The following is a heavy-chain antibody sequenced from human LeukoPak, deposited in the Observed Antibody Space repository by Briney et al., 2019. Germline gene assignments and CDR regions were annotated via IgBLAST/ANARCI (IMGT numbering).Heavy chain of an antibody. Sequence: GGSLRLSCAASGFTFSIYNMNWVRQAPGKGLEWVSYITGSSTTMYYADSVKGRFTISRDNAKNSLYLQMSSLRAEDTAVYYCARVSTTGYDYHMDVWGKGTAVTISS. V-gene: IGHV3-48*01. CDR1: GFTFSIYN. D-gene: IGHD2-8*02. J-gene: IGHJ6*03. CDR2: ITGSSTTM. CDR3: ARVSTTGYDYHMDV.